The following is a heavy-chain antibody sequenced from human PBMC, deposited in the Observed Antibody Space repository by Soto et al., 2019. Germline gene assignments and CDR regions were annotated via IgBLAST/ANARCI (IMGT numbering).Heavy chain of an antibody. CDR1: GGSISSYY. V-gene: IGHV4-4*07. CDR2: IYTSGST. CDR3: ARVFFWSGYKTLDY. D-gene: IGHD3-3*01. J-gene: IGHJ4*02. Sequence: PSETLSLTCTVSGGSISSYYWSWIRQPAGKGLEWIGRIYTSGSTNYNPSLKSRVTMSVDTSKNQFSLKLSSVTAADTAVYYCARVFFWSGYKTLDYWGQGTLVTVS.